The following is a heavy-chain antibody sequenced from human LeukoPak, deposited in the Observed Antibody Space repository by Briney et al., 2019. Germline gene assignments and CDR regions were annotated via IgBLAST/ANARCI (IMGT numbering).Heavy chain of an antibody. J-gene: IGHJ5*02. Sequence: GSSVKVSCKASGGTFSSYAISWVRQAPGQGLEWMGGIIPIFGTANYAQKFQGRVTITADESTSTAYMELSSLRSEDTAVYYCASGGYDFWSGWNGYNWFDPWGQGTLVTVSS. V-gene: IGHV1-69*01. D-gene: IGHD3-3*01. CDR2: IIPIFGTA. CDR1: GGTFSSYA. CDR3: ASGGYDFWSGWNGYNWFDP.